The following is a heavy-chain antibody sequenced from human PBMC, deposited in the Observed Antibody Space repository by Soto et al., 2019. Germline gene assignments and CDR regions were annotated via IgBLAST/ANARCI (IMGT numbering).Heavy chain of an antibody. D-gene: IGHD5-18*01. CDR2: IDPSGSYT. CDR3: ARSGQGEDTAMVTWFWFDP. J-gene: IGHJ5*02. V-gene: IGHV5-10-1*01. Sequence: PGESLKISCKGSGYSFTSYWISWVRQMPGKGLEWMGRIDPSGSYTNYSPSFQGHVTISADKSISTAYLQWSSLKASDTAMYYCARSGQGEDTAMVTWFWFDPWGQGTLVTVSS. CDR1: GYSFTSYW.